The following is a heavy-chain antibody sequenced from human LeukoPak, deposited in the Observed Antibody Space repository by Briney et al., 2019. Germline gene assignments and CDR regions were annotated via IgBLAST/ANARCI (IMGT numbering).Heavy chain of an antibody. Sequence: SVNVSFKASGGTFSSYAISWVRQAPGQGLEWMGGIIPIFGTANYAQKFQGRVTITADESTSAAYMELSSLRSEDTAVYYCARGGHPYSSSSGIAYWGQGTLVTVSS. J-gene: IGHJ4*02. CDR1: GGTFSSYA. CDR2: IIPIFGTA. D-gene: IGHD6-6*01. V-gene: IGHV1-69*13. CDR3: ARGGHPYSSSSGIAY.